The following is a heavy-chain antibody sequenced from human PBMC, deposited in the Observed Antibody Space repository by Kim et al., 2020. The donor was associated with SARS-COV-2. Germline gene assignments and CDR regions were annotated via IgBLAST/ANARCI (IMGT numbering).Heavy chain of an antibody. J-gene: IGHJ4*02. CDR3: AKGQRGYSPDDY. Sequence: DSLKGRFTTSRDNSKTTLYLQMNSLRAEDTAVDYCAKGQRGYSPDDYWGQGTLVTVSS. D-gene: IGHD5-18*01. V-gene: IGHV3-23*01.